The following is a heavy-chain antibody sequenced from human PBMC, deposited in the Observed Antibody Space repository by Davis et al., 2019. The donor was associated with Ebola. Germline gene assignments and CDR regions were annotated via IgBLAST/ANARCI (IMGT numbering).Heavy chain of an antibody. D-gene: IGHD3-22*01. CDR2: LGTSADT. CDR3: TAFDSTFRNY. CDR1: GFIFRNYV. Sequence: GESLKISCAASGFIFRNYVMSWFRQAPRKGLEWVSTLGTSADTYYADSVKGRFTISRDNSRNTLYLQMNGLRAEDTALYYCTAFDSTFRNYWGQGTPVTVSS. V-gene: IGHV3-23*01. J-gene: IGHJ4*02.